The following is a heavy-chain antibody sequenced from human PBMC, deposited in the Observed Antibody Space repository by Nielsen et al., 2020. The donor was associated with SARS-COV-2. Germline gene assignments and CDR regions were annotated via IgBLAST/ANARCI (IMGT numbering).Heavy chain of an antibody. J-gene: IGHJ6*04. CDR3: VEGDYDFWSGHLDV. Sequence: SLKISCAASGFTFSSYAMHWVRQAPGKGLEWVSGISWNSGSIGYADSVKGRFTISRDNAKNSLYLQMSSLRAEDTAVYYCVEGDYDFWSGHLDVWGKGTTVTVSS. V-gene: IGHV3-9*01. CDR2: ISWNSGSI. D-gene: IGHD3-3*01. CDR1: GFTFSSYA.